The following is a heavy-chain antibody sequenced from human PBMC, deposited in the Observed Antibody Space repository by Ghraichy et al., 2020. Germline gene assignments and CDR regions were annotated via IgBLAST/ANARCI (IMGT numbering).Heavy chain of an antibody. V-gene: IGHV3-21*01. J-gene: IGHJ4*02. D-gene: IGHD4-17*01. CDR3: ASALDYGDYVIDY. CDR1: GFTFSSYS. Sequence: GGSLRLSCAASGFTFSSYSMNWVRQAPGKGLEWVSSISSSSSYIYYADSVKGQFTISRDNAKNSLYLQMNSLRAEDMAVYYCASALDYGDYVIDYWGQGTLVTVSS. CDR2: ISSSSSYI.